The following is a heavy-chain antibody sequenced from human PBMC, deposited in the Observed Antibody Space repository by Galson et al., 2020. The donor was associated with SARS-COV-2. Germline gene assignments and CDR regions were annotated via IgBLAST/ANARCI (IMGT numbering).Heavy chain of an antibody. J-gene: IGHJ5*01. V-gene: IGHV3-23*01. CDR3: AKDPRSSSGTDWFDS. CDR1: GFTFASYA. D-gene: IGHD6-13*01. CDR2: ISGSDGST. Sequence: GESLKISCAASGFTFASYAMSWVRQAPGKGLEWVSSISGSDGSTYYADSVKGRFTISRDNSNNTLYLQINSLRAEDTAEYYCAKDPRSSSGTDWFDSWGQGTLVTVSS.